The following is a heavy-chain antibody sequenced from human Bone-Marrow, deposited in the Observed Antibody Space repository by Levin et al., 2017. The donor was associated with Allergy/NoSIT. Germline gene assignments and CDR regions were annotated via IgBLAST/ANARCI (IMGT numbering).Heavy chain of an antibody. J-gene: IGHJ5*02. CDR1: GFTFSSYW. D-gene: IGHD2-15*01. Sequence: PGGSLRLSCAASGFTFSSYWMSWVRQAPGKGLEWVANIKQDGSEKYYVDSVKGRSTISRDNAKNSLYLQMNSLRAEDTAVYYCARLSDIVVVVAATREWWFDPWGQGTLVTVSS. V-gene: IGHV3-7*03. CDR3: ARLSDIVVVVAATREWWFDP. CDR2: IKQDGSEK.